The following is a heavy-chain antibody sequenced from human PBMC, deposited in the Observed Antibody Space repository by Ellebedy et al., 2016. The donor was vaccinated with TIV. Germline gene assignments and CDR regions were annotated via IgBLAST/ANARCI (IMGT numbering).Heavy chain of an antibody. CDR2: IRSKANNYAT. D-gene: IGHD2-21*02. CDR3: VHIVVVTATGY. V-gene: IGHV3-73*01. Sequence: GESLKISCAASEFTFSGSAMHWVRQASGKGLEWVGRIRSKANNYATAYAASVKGRFTISRDYSKNTAYLQMNSLKTEDTAVYYCVHIVVVTATGYWGQGTLVTVSS. CDR1: EFTFSGSA. J-gene: IGHJ4*02.